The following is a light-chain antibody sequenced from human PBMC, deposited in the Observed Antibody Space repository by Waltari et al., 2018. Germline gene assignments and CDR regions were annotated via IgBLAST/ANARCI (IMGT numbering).Light chain of an antibody. V-gene: IGLV2-11*02. CDR3: CSRAGSSVV. CDR2: DVS. Sequence: QSALTQPRSVSGSPGQSVTISCTGTRGAFGVSNYVSWYQEQPGKAPRLPIYDVSERPSGVPDRFSASKSGNTASLTISGLQAEDEGSYHCCSRAGSSVVFGGGTKLTVL. J-gene: IGLJ2*01. CDR1: RGAFGVSNY.